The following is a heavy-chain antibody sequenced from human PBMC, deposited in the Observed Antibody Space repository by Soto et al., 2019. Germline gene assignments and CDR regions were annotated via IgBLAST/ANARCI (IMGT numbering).Heavy chain of an antibody. V-gene: IGHV3-48*03. Sequence: EVQLVESGGGLVQPGGSLRLSCAASGFSFSSYEMNWVRQSPGKGLEWVSYISNRGNGIYYADSVKGRFTISRDNAKNSLYLQMNSLRAEDTAVYYCARGVDHGYWVQGTLVIVSS. CDR1: GFSFSSYE. J-gene: IGHJ4*02. CDR3: ARGVDHGY. D-gene: IGHD2-15*01. CDR2: ISNRGNGI.